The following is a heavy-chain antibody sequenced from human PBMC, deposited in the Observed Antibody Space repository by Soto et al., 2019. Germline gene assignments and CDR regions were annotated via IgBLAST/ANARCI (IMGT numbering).Heavy chain of an antibody. CDR2: ISYDGSNK. Sequence: PGGSLRLSCAASGFTFSSYGMHWVRQAPGKGLEWVAVISYDGSNKYYAGSVKGRFTISRDNSKNTLYLQMNSLRAEDTAVYYCAKNLYYDSSGQPGYFDYWGQGTLVTVSS. CDR1: GFTFSSYG. V-gene: IGHV3-30*18. D-gene: IGHD3-22*01. CDR3: AKNLYYDSSGQPGYFDY. J-gene: IGHJ4*02.